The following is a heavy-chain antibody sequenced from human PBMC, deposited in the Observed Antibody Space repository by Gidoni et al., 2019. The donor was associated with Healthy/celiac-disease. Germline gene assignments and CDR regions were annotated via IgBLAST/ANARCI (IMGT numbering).Heavy chain of an antibody. CDR1: GFTFSSYA. D-gene: IGHD3-10*01. CDR2: ISGSGGST. CDR3: AKPAYHYGSGSYLFNWFDP. J-gene: IGHJ5*02. Sequence: EVQLLESGGGLVQPGGSLRLSCAASGFTFSSYAMSWVRQAPGQGLAWVSAISGSGGSTYYADSVKGRFTISRDNSKNTLYLQMNSLRAEDTAVYYCAKPAYHYGSGSYLFNWFDPWGQGTLVTVSS. V-gene: IGHV3-23*01.